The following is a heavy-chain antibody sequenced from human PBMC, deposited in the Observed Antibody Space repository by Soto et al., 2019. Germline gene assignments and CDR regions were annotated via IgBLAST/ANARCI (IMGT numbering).Heavy chain of an antibody. CDR1: GLIVNNNF. J-gene: IGHJ5*02. V-gene: IGHV3-66*04. CDR2: INPEGRT. CDR3: ARHTPGPLSFDP. Sequence: PGGSLRLSCEASGLIVNNNFMNWVRQAPGRGLEWVSVINPEGRTYYADSVKDRFTISRDTSKNTLYLQMNSLRVEDTAVYYCARHTPGPLSFDPWGQGTQVNVSS.